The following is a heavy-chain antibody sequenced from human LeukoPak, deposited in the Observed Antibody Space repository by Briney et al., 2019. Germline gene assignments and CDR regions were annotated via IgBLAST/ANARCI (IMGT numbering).Heavy chain of an antibody. CDR2: ISWNSGSI. D-gene: IGHD3-10*01. Sequence: GGSLRLSCAASGFTFDDYAMHWVRQAPGKGLEWVSGISWNSGSIGYADSVKGRFTISRDNAKNSLYLQMNSLRAEDTAVYYCARMATRGVGDAFDIWGQGTMVTVSS. V-gene: IGHV3-9*01. J-gene: IGHJ3*02. CDR1: GFTFDDYA. CDR3: ARMATRGVGDAFDI.